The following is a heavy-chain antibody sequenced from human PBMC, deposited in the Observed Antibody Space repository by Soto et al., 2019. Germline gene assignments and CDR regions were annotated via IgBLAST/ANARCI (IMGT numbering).Heavy chain of an antibody. CDR3: VRVGYCSGDTCYLAWFDP. Sequence: QVQLQESGPGPVKPSQTLSLSCSVSGGSISSGDYYWSWIRQPPGKGLEWIGYIYYTGSTYYNPSLKSRVTISVDTSKNQFSLNLSSVTAADTAVYYCVRVGYCSGDTCYLAWFDPWDRGTQVTVSS. D-gene: IGHD2-15*01. CDR1: GGSISSGDYY. J-gene: IGHJ5*02. CDR2: IYYTGST. V-gene: IGHV4-30-4*01.